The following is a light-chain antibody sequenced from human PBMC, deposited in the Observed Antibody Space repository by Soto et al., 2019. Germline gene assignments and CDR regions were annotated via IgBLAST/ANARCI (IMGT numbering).Light chain of an antibody. CDR2: GAS. CDR1: QSVSSSY. V-gene: IGKV3-20*01. Sequence: EIVLTQSPGTLSLCPGERATLSCRASQSVSSSYLAWYQQKPGQAPRLLSYGASSRATGIPDGFSGSGSGTDFTLRISRLEPEDFEVYYCQRWGSSPYTVGGGTGLEIK. J-gene: IGKJ2*01. CDR3: QRWGSSPYT.